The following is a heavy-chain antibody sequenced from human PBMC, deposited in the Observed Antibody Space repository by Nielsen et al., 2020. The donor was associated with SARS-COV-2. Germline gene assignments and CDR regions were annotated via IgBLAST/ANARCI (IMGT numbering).Heavy chain of an antibody. CDR3: ARGGYNIYDFDY. D-gene: IGHD5-24*01. Sequence: SETLSLTCTVSGVSVRSGSYFWSWIRQPPGKRLEWIGYMFYIGTANYNPSLQSRVNISADTSKNQFSLKLSSVTAADTAIYYCARGGYNIYDFDYWGRGTLVTVSS. CDR1: GVSVRSGSYF. J-gene: IGHJ4*02. CDR2: MFYIGTA. V-gene: IGHV4-61*01.